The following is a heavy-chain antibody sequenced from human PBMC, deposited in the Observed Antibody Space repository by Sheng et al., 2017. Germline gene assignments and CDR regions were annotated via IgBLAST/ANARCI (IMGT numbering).Heavy chain of an antibody. V-gene: IGHV3-30*03. J-gene: IGHJ4*02. CDR3: VYYDSSGYYYDY. D-gene: IGHD3-22*01. CDR1: GFTFSSYG. Sequence: QVQLVESGGGVVQPGRSLRLSCAASGFTFSSYGMHWVRQAPGKGLEWVAVISYDGSNKYYADSVKGRFTISRDNSKNTLYLQMNSLRAEDTAVYYCVYYDSSGYYYDYWGQGTLVTVSS. CDR2: ISYDGSNK.